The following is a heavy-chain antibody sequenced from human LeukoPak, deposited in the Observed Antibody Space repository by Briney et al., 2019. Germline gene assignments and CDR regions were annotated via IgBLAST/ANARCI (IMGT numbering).Heavy chain of an antibody. Sequence: GASVKVSCKASGYTFTSYGISWVRQAPGQGLEWMGWINPNSGGTNYAQKFQGRVTMTRDTSISTAYMELSRLRSDDTAVYYCARVWSSWFFDYWGQGTLVTVSS. J-gene: IGHJ4*02. CDR3: ARVWSSWFFDY. V-gene: IGHV1-2*02. CDR2: INPNSGGT. D-gene: IGHD6-13*01. CDR1: GYTFTSYG.